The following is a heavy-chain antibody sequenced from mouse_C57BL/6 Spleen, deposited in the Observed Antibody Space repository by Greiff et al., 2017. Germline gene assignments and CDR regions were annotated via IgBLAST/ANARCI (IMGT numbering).Heavy chain of an antibody. CDR1: GYTFTDYY. CDR2: IYPGSGNT. J-gene: IGHJ4*01. Sequence: QVQLQQSGAELVRPGASVKLSCKASGYTFTDYYINWVKQRPGQGLEWIARIYPGSGNTYYNEKFKGKATLTAEKSSSTAYMQLSSLTSEDSAVYFCAREAYDYDGYYAMDYWGQGTSVTVSS. D-gene: IGHD2-4*01. CDR3: AREAYDYDGYYAMDY. V-gene: IGHV1-76*01.